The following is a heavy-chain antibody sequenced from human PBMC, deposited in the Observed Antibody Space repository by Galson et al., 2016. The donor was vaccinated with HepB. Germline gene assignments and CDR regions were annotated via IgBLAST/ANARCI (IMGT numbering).Heavy chain of an antibody. CDR1: GFTVSDYY. D-gene: IGHD2-8*02. Sequence: SLRLSCAASGFTVSDYYMPWVRQAPGKGLEWVSVVFLGGSTYYAQSVEGRFTIPRDDSKNTLHLQINSLTAEDTAVYFCARTSYRECTGTHCVNFRYYYYFMDVWGKGTTVTVSS. V-gene: IGHV3-53*01. J-gene: IGHJ6*03. CDR3: ARTSYRECTGTHCVNFRYYYYFMDV. CDR2: VFLGGST.